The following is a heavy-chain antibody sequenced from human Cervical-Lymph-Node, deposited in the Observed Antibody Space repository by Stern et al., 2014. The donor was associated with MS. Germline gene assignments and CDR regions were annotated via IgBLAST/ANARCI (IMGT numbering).Heavy chain of an antibody. D-gene: IGHD1-7*01. V-gene: IGHV4-59*01. Sequence: MQLVESGPGLVKPSATLSLTCTASGGSISSYYWRWIRQPPGQGLEWIGYIYYSGSTNYNPTLKSRVTISVDTSKNQVSLKLSSVTAADTAVYYCARGNWNYDPKKYYFDYWGQGTLVTVSS. J-gene: IGHJ4*02. CDR1: GGSISSYY. CDR3: ARGNWNYDPKKYYFDY. CDR2: IYYSGST.